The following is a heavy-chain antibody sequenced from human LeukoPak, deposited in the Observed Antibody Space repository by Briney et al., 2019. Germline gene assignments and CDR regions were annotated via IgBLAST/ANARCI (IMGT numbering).Heavy chain of an antibody. CDR1: GFTFSNYS. V-gene: IGHV3-21*01. CDR3: ASLFPDCSGGSCYGDPGY. D-gene: IGHD2-15*01. Sequence: GGSLRLSCAASGFTFSNYSMNWVRQAPGKGLEWVSSISSSSSYIYYADSVKGRFTISRDNAKNSLYLQMNSLRAEDTAVYYCASLFPDCSGGSCYGDPGYWGQGTLVTVSS. J-gene: IGHJ4*02. CDR2: ISSSSSYI.